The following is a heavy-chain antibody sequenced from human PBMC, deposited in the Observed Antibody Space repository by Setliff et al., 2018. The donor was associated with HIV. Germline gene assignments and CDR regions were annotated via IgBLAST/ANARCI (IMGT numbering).Heavy chain of an antibody. V-gene: IGHV1-3*01. D-gene: IGHD3-10*01. CDR1: GYTFTTYS. CDR2: INVGKGDT. J-gene: IGHJ4*02. CDR3: ARGGDDSGPGTWTFDF. Sequence: ASVMVSCKASGYTFTTYSIHWVRQAPGQSLEWMGWINVGKGDTKYSQELQGRITLTMDTSANTAYMELSGLRSDDTAVYSCARGGDDSGPGTWTFDFWGQGALVTVSS.